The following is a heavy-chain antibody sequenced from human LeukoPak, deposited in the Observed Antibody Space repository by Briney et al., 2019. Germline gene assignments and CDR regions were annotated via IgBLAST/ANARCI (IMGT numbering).Heavy chain of an antibody. J-gene: IGHJ5*02. CDR1: GGSISGYY. D-gene: IGHD6-19*01. CDR3: ARHRSGSSWFAP. CDR2: IYYSGST. Sequence: SETLSLTCTVSGGSISGYYWSWIRQPPGKGLEWIGYIYYSGSTNYNPSLKSRVTISVDTSKSQFSLRLSSVTAADTAVYYCARHRSGSSWFAPWGQGTLVTVSS. V-gene: IGHV4-59*08.